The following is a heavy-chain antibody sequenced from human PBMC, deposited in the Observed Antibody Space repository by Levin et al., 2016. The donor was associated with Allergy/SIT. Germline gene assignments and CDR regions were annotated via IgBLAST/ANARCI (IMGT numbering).Heavy chain of an antibody. J-gene: IGHJ6*02. V-gene: IGHV4-34*01. CDR1: GGSFSGYY. D-gene: IGHD5-18*01. CDR3: ARGARRGYSHGYRPVFDFNYYYGMDV. Sequence: SETLSLTCAVYGGSFSGYYWSWIRQPPGKGLEWIGEINHSGSTNYNPSLKSRVTISVDTSKNQFSLKLSSVTAADTAVYYCARGARRGYSHGYRPVFDFNYYYGMDVWGQGTTVTVSS. CDR2: INHSGST.